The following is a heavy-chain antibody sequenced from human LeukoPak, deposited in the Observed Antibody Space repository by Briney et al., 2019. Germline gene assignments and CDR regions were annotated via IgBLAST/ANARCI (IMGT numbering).Heavy chain of an antibody. J-gene: IGHJ5*02. CDR1: GFTFSSFG. Sequence: PGGSLRLSCAAPGFTFSSFGMSWVRQAPGKGLEWVGRTRNKANSYTTEYAASVKGRFTISRDDSKNSLYLQMNSLKTEDTAVYYCAREVRGTELWFDPWGQGTLVTVSS. CDR2: TRNKANSYTT. V-gene: IGHV3-72*01. D-gene: IGHD3-10*01. CDR3: AREVRGTELWFDP.